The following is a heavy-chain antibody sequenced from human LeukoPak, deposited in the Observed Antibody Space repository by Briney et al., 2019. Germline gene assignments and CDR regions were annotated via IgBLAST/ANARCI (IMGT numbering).Heavy chain of an antibody. CDR3: ARQSSSFYFDY. CDR2: IYYSGST. Sequence: SETLSLTCSVSGGSISSYYWSWIRQPPGKGLEWIGYIYYSGSTNYNPSLKSRVTISVDTSKNQFSLKLSSVTAADTAVYYCARQSSSFYFDYWGQVTLVTVSS. D-gene: IGHD6-6*01. J-gene: IGHJ4*02. V-gene: IGHV4-59*08. CDR1: GGSISSYY.